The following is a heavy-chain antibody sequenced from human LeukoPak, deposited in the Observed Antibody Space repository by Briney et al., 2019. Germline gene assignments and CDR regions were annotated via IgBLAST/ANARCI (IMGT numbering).Heavy chain of an antibody. D-gene: IGHD3-22*01. V-gene: IGHV3-21*04. Sequence: GGSLRLSCAASGFTFSSYTMNWVRQAPGKGLEWVSCISSSSSHIYYAGSVKGRFTISRDNSKNTLYLQMNSLRAEDTAVYYCAKGSSATLGGAFDIWGQGTMVTVSS. CDR2: ISSSSSHI. CDR1: GFTFSSYT. CDR3: AKGSSATLGGAFDI. J-gene: IGHJ3*02.